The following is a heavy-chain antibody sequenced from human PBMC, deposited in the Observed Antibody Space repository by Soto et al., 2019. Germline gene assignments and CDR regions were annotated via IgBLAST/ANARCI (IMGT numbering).Heavy chain of an antibody. CDR1: GFNFANHG. D-gene: IGHD3-3*01. Sequence: QVQRVESGGGVVQPGGSLRLSCVGSGFNFANHGIQWIRQAPGKGLEWVAIISRDGRGEYFADSVKCRFTISKDNSKNTVYLQAHSLRSDATAVYHGAKEENQNYDVDYWGPGTLVTVST. CDR2: ISRDGRGE. CDR3: AKEENQNYDVDY. J-gene: IGHJ4*02. V-gene: IGHV3-30*18.